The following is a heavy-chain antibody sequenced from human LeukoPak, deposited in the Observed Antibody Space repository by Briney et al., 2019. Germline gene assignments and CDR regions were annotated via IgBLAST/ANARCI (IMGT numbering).Heavy chain of an antibody. D-gene: IGHD1-20*01. CDR1: GFTISSYG. CDR2: IRYDGSNK. J-gene: IGHJ3*02. Sequence: GGSLRCSGAASGFTISSYGMHWVRQAPGKGLKWVAFIRYDGSNKYYADSVKVRFTTSRDNSKNTLYLQMNRLRAEDTAVYYCARETINWNDVLSYDGAFDIWGQGTMVTVSS. V-gene: IGHV3-30*02. CDR3: ARETINWNDVLSYDGAFDI.